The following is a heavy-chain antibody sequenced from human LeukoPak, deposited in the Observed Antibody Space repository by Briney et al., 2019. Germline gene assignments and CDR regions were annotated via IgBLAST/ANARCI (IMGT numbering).Heavy chain of an antibody. D-gene: IGHD3-10*01. V-gene: IGHV4-61*01. J-gene: IGHJ4*02. CDR3: ARDGRYYYGSGSYYYFDY. CDR2: IYYSGST. CDR1: GYSISSGYY. Sequence: SETLSLTCTVSGYSISSGYYWSWIRQPPGKGLEWIGYIYYSGSTNYNPSLKSRVTISVDTSKNQFSLKLSSVTAADTAVYYCARDGRYYYGSGSYYYFDYWGQGTLVTVSS.